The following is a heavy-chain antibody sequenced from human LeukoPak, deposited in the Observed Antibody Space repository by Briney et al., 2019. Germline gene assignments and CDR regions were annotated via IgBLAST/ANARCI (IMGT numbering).Heavy chain of an antibody. D-gene: IGHD5-18*01. CDR1: GGSISSYY. V-gene: IGHV4-59*01. CDR2: IYYSGST. CDR3: ARNVDTAMVTGFDP. J-gene: IGHJ5*02. Sequence: SETLSLTCTVSGGSISSYYWSWIRQPPGKGLEWIGYIYYSGSTNYNPSLKSRVTISVDTSKNQFSLKLSSVTAADTAVYYCARNVDTAMVTGFDPWGQGTLVTVFS.